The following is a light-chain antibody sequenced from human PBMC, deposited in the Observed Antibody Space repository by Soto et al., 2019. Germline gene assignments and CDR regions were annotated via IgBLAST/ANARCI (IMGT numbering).Light chain of an antibody. CDR1: SSGVGSYKF. CDR3: CSYAGSTNV. CDR2: EGS. J-gene: IGLJ1*01. V-gene: IGLV2-23*03. Sequence: QSALTQPASVSESPGQSITISCTGTSSGVGSYKFVSWYQHHPGKAPKLMVYEGSKRPSGVSDRFSGSKPGNTASLTISGLQADDEADYYCCSYAGSTNVFGTGTKVTVL.